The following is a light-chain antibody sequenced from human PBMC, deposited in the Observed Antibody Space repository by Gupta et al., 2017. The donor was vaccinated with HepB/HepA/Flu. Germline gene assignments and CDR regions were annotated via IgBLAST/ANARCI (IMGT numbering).Light chain of an antibody. J-gene: IGLJ3*02. CDR3: CAYAVSGFWV. CDR1: SSDVGSFDL. V-gene: IGLV2-23*02. CDR2: AVS. Sequence: QSALTQPASVSGSPGQSITISCTATSSDVGSFDLVSWYQQHPGTAPKLMIYAVSKWPSGVSNRFSGSKSDNTASLTISGLQVEYEADYYCCAYAVSGFWVFGGGTKLTVL.